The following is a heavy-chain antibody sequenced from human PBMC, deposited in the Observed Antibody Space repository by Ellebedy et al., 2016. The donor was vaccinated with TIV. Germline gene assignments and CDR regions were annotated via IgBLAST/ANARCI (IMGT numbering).Heavy chain of an antibody. D-gene: IGHD2-21*02. V-gene: IGHV3-30*04. CDR2: ILKDESNK. CDR1: GFTFSTYA. J-gene: IGHJ4*02. CDR3: ARDSFENFGSIVLVTSPDY. Sequence: GESLKISCAASGFTFSTYALDWIRQTPGEGLAWVATILKDESNKYYADSVKGRFTISRDNSKNTLYLQMNNLRLEDTSIYYGARDSFENFGSIVLVTSPDYWGQGTLVTVSP.